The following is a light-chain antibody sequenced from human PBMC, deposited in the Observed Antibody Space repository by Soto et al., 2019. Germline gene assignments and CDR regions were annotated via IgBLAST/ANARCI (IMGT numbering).Light chain of an antibody. Sequence: EIVMTQSPATLSVSPGERATLSCRSSQSVSSNLAWYQQKPGQAPRLLIYGASTRATGIPARFSGSGSGTECTRTISILQSEDFAVYACQQYNNWPPWTFGQGNKVELK. CDR1: QSVSSN. J-gene: IGKJ1*01. V-gene: IGKV3-15*01. CDR2: GAS. CDR3: QQYNNWPPWT.